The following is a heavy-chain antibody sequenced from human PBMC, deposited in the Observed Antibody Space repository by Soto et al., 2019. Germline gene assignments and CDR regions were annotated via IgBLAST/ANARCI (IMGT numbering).Heavy chain of an antibody. V-gene: IGHV1-18*01. D-gene: IGHD3-9*01. CDR2: ISAYNGNT. CDR3: ARARNFLTGYYKGGFYYFDY. Sequence: GASVKVSCKASGYTFTSYGISWVRQAPGQGLEWMGWISAYNGNTNYAQKLQGRVTMTTDTSTSTAYMELRSLRSDDTAVYYCARARNFLTGYYKGGFYYFDYWGQGTLVTVSS. J-gene: IGHJ4*02. CDR1: GYTFTSYG.